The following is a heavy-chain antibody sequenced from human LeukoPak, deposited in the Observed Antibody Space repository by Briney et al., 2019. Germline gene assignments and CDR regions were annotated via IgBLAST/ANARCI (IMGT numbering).Heavy chain of an antibody. J-gene: IGHJ4*02. D-gene: IGHD3-10*01. V-gene: IGHV3-23*01. CDR1: GFTFSSYA. CDR3: AKDLRYYGSGSSQGGDY. CDR2: ISGSGGST. Sequence: PGGSLRLSCAASGFTFSSYAMSWVRQAPGKGLELVSAISGSGGSTYYADSVKGRFTISRDNSKNTLYLQMNSLRAEDTAVYSCAKDLRYYGSGSSQGGDYWGQGTLVTVSS.